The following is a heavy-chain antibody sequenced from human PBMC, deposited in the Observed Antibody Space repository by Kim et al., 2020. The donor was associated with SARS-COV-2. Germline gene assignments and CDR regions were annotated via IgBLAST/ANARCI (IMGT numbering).Heavy chain of an antibody. CDR1: GFTFSSYA. V-gene: IGHV3-30*04. CDR3: ARDYDSSGYYYPPGNAFDI. CDR2: ISYDGSNK. J-gene: IGHJ3*02. Sequence: GGSLRLSCAASGFTFSSYAMHWVRQAPGKGLEWVAVISYDGSNKYYADSVKGRFTISRDNSKNTLYLQMNSLRAEDTAVYYCARDYDSSGYYYPPGNAFDIWGQGTMVTVSS. D-gene: IGHD3-22*01.